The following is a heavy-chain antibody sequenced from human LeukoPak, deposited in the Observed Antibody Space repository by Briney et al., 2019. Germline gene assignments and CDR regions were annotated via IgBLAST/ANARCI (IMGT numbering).Heavy chain of an antibody. Sequence: GGSLRLSCAASGFIFSSYSMNWVRQAPGKGLEWVSLSNSDTTYHAESVKGRFTISRDNSQNTFYLQMNSLRAEDTAVYYCAGRLRDAAAFDYWGQGTLVTVSS. CDR3: AGRLRDAAAFDY. D-gene: IGHD4-17*01. J-gene: IGHJ4*02. CDR2: SNSDTT. CDR1: GFIFSSYS. V-gene: IGHV3-53*01.